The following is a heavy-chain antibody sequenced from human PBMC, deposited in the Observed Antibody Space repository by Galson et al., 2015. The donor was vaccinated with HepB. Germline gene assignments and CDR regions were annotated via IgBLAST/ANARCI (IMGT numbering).Heavy chain of an antibody. J-gene: IGHJ4*02. V-gene: IGHV4-34*01. CDR3: ARHSGGAVGATASFDY. CDR1: GGSFGGYY. CDR2: INHSGST. D-gene: IGHD1-26*01. Sequence: SETLSLTCAVYGGSFGGYYWSWIRQPPGKGLEWIGEINHSGSTNYNPSLKSRVTISVDTSKNQFSLKLSSVTAADTAVYYCARHSGGAVGATASFDYWGQGTLVTVSS.